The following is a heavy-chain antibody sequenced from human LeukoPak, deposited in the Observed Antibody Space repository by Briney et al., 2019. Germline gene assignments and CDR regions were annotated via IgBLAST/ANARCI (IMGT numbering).Heavy chain of an antibody. D-gene: IGHD3-22*01. V-gene: IGHV4-34*01. CDR2: INHSGST. CDR3: ARGPHTGVNYYDSSGYYY. CDR1: GGSFSGYY. Sequence: SSETLSLTCAVYGGSFSGYYWSWIRQPPGKGLEWIGEINHSGSTNYNPSLKSRVTISVDTSKNQFSLKLSSVTAADTAVYYCARGPHTGVNYYDSSGYYYWGQGTLVTVSS. J-gene: IGHJ4*02.